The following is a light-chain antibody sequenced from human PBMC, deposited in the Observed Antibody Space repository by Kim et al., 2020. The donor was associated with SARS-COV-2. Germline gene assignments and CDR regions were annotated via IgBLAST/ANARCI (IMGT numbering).Light chain of an antibody. J-gene: IGKJ1*01. V-gene: IGKV3-15*01. CDR1: QSISNS. Sequence: VSPGERATHSCRASQSISNSLAWYQQKPGQAPRLLIYGASTRATGIPVRFSGSGSRTEFTLTISSLQSEDFAVYYCQQYNNWPETFGQGTKVDIK. CDR3: QQYNNWPET. CDR2: GAS.